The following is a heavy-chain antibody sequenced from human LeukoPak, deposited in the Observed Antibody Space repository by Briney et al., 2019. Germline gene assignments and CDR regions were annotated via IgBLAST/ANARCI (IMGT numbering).Heavy chain of an antibody. V-gene: IGHV4-4*07. J-gene: IGHJ6*03. CDR1: GGSISTYY. CDR3: ARAYYDTRGFHYYYYMDA. CDR2: IYATGST. D-gene: IGHD3-22*01. Sequence: SETHSLTCSVSGGSISTYYWTWIRQPAGKGLEWVGRIYATGSTSYSPSLESRVTMSVDTSNNQISMKLTSVTAADTAVYFCARAYYDTRGFHYYYYMDAWGKGATVTVSS.